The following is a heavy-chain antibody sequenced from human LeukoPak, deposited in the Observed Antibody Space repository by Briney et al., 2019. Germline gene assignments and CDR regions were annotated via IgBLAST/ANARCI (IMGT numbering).Heavy chain of an antibody. CDR3: ARYNSLYYYMDV. J-gene: IGHJ6*03. CDR2: IWSDGSNI. Sequence: PVGSLRLSCAPSGFTLKTYGMHCVRQAPGKGLGCVAVIWSDGSNIYYADSVKGRFTISRDNSKNTLYLQMNSLRAEDTAVYYCARYNSLYYYMDVWGQGTTVTVSS. V-gene: IGHV3-33*01. D-gene: IGHD5-24*01. CDR1: GFTLKTYG.